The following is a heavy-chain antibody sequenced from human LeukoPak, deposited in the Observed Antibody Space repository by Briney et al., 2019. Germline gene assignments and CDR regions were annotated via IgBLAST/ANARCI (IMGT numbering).Heavy chain of an antibody. J-gene: IGHJ6*02. CDR3: VGDYYGSGSYPRYYYYGMDV. CDR2: IYYSGST. D-gene: IGHD3-10*01. CDR1: GGSISSYY. V-gene: IGHV4-59*08. Sequence: SETLSLTCTVSGGSISSYYWSWIRQPPGKGLEWIGYIYYSGSTNYNPSLKSRVTISVDTSKNQFSLKLSSVTAADTAVYYCVGDYYGSGSYPRYYYYGMDVWGQGTTVTVSS.